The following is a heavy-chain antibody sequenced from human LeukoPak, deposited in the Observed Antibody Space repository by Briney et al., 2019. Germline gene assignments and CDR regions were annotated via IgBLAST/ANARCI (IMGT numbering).Heavy chain of an antibody. CDR2: ISGSGGST. CDR1: GFTLSNYW. V-gene: IGHV3-23*01. J-gene: IGHJ4*02. D-gene: IGHD1-1*01. Sequence: HSGGSLRLSCAASGFTLSNYWMTWVRQAPGKGLEWVSAISGSGGSTYYADSVKGRFTISRDNSKNTLYLQMNSLRAEDTAVYYCAKIRGAWNPNYFDYWGQGTLVTVSS. CDR3: AKIRGAWNPNYFDY.